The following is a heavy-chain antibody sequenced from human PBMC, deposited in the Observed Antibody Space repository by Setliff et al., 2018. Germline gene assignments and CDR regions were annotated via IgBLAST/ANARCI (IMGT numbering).Heavy chain of an antibody. D-gene: IGHD3-22*01. Sequence: ASVKVSCKASGYTFTSYSINWVRRAPGQGLEWMGWINTNTGNPTYAQGFTGRFVFSLDTSVSTAYLQISSLKAEDTAVYYCAREMGVYDSSGYLSYWGQGTLVTVSS. CDR1: GYTFTSYS. J-gene: IGHJ4*02. CDR3: AREMGVYDSSGYLSY. CDR2: INTNTGNP. V-gene: IGHV7-4-1*02.